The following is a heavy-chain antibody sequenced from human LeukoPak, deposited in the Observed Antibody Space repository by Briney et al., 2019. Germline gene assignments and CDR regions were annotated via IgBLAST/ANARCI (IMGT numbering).Heavy chain of an antibody. J-gene: IGHJ6*02. D-gene: IGHD1-20*01. CDR2: IYHSGST. CDR1: GGSISGTHYY. Sequence: SETLSLTRSFSGGSISGTHYYWGWIRQPPGKGLEWIGSIYHSGSTYYNPSLKSRVTISVDTSKNQFSLKLSSVTAADTAVYYCARGGQITGTTDYGMDVWGQGTTVTVSS. V-gene: IGHV4-39*07. CDR3: ARGGQITGTTDYGMDV.